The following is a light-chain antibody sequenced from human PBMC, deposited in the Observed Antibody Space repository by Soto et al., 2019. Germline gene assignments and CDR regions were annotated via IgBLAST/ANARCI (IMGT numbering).Light chain of an antibody. CDR3: QSYHTNNVG. V-gene: IGLV6-57*04. CDR1: SGSIASNY. CDR2: EDN. J-gene: IGLJ2*01. Sequence: NFMLTQPHSVSESPGKTVTISCTRSSGSIASNYVQWYQQRPGSAPTTVIYEDNERPSGVPDRFSGSIDSSSNSASLTISRLKTEDEADYYCQSYHTNNVGFGGGTQLTVL.